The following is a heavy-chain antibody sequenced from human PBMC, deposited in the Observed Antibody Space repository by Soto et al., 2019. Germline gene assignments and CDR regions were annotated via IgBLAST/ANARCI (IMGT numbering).Heavy chain of an antibody. V-gene: IGHV4-39*01. J-gene: IGHJ5*02. CDR3: ARPITMVRGVDIWNNWFDP. D-gene: IGHD3-10*01. CDR1: GGSISSSSYY. CDR2: IYYSGST. Sequence: QLQLQESGPGLVKPSETLSLTCTVSGGSISSSSYYWGWIRQPPGKGLEWIGSIYYSGSTYYNPSLKSRVTISVDTSKNQFSLKLSSVTAADTAVYYCARPITMVRGVDIWNNWFDPWGQGTLVTVSS.